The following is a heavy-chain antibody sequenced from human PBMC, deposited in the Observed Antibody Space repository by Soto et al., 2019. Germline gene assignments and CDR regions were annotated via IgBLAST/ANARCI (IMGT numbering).Heavy chain of an antibody. V-gene: IGHV4-30-4*01. D-gene: IGHD2-2*01. Sequence: SEKPSLPCTVSGGSISSGNFYWSWIRQPPGKGLEWIGFISYSGSTYYSTSLKSRVTISVDTSKSQFSLNLSFVTAADTAVYYCARGTLVWGQGTLVTVSS. J-gene: IGHJ4*02. CDR3: ARGTLV. CDR1: GGSISSGNFY. CDR2: ISYSGST.